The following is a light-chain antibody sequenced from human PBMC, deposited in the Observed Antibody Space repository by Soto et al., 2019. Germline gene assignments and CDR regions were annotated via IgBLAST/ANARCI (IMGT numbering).Light chain of an antibody. CDR2: AAS. Sequence: DIQMTQSPSSLSASVGDRVNISCRASQSINVFVNWYQQRPGKAPKLLIYAASGLQSGVPSRFSGSGSETDFTLTISSLQPEDFAAYYCQQSYNSPYTFGQGTNLEIK. V-gene: IGKV1-39*01. CDR1: QSINVF. CDR3: QQSYNSPYT. J-gene: IGKJ2*01.